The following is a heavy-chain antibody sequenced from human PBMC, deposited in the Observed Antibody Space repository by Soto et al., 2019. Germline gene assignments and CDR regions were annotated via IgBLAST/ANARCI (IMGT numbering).Heavy chain of an antibody. CDR1: GFTFSSYA. D-gene: IGHD6-13*01. CDR2: ISGSGGST. V-gene: IGHV3-23*01. Sequence: GGYLRLSCAASGFTFSSYAMSWVRQTPGKGLERVSAISGSGGSTYYADSVKGRFTISIDNSKNTLYLQMNSLRTEDTAVYYCAKKEQQQYYFDYWGQGTLVTVSS. J-gene: IGHJ4*02. CDR3: AKKEQQQYYFDY.